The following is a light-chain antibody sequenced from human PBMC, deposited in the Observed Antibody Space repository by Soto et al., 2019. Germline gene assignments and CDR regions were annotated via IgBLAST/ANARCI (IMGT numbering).Light chain of an antibody. J-gene: IGLJ1*01. Sequence: HSVLAQPASVSGSPGQSITISCTGTSSDVGGYIYVSWYQQHPGKAPKLMIYDVTSRPSGVSYRFSGSKSGNTASLTISGLQAEDEADYYCSLYTTSSSYVFGTGTKVTVL. V-gene: IGLV2-14*01. CDR2: DVT. CDR1: SSDVGGYIY. CDR3: SLYTTSSSYV.